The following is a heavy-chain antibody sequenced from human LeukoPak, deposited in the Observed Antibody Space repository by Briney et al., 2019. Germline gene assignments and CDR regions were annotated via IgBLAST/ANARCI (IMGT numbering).Heavy chain of an antibody. J-gene: IGHJ4*02. CDR1: GFTFSSYW. CDR2: IKQDGSVE. D-gene: IGHD3-3*01. CDR3: ARAPRPGFWSGYCEY. V-gene: IGHV3-7*01. Sequence: GGSLRLSCAASGFTFSSYWMSWVRQAPGKGLEWVANIKQDGSVEYYVDSVKGRFTISRDNAKNSLYLQMNSLRGEDTAVYHCARAPRPGFWSGYCEYWGQGTLVTVSS.